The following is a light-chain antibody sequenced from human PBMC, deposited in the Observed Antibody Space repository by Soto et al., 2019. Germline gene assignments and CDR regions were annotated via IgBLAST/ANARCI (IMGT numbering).Light chain of an antibody. V-gene: IGKV3-20*01. CDR1: QSVSSSY. CDR2: GAS. CDR3: QQYSDYSS. J-gene: IGKJ1*01. Sequence: EIVLTQSPGTLSLSPGERATLSCRASQSVSSSYLAWYQQKPGQAPRLLIYGASSRATGIPDRFSGSGSGTDFTLTISRLEPEDFATYYCQQYSDYSSFGHGTKVEIK.